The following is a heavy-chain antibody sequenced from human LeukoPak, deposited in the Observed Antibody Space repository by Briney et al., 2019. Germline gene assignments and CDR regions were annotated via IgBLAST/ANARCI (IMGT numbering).Heavy chain of an antibody. D-gene: IGHD3-22*01. V-gene: IGHV1-2*02. CDR1: GYTFTGYY. J-gene: IGHJ4*02. CDR2: INPNSGGT. Sequence: ASVTVSCTASGYTFTGYYMHWVRQAPGQGLEWMGWINPNSGGTNYAQKFQGRVTMTRDTSISTAYMELSRLRSDDTAVYYCARGYYDSSGTDYWGQGTLVTVSS. CDR3: ARGYYDSSGTDY.